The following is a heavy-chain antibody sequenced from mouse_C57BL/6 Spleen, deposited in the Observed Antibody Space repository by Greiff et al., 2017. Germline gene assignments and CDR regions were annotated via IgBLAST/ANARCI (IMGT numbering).Heavy chain of an antibody. D-gene: IGHD1-1*01. CDR1: GYAFSSSW. CDR2: IYPGDGDT. V-gene: IGHV1-82*01. CDR3: ASSYGRDFDY. J-gene: IGHJ2*01. Sequence: VQLQQSGPELVKPGASVKISCKASGYAFSSSWMNWVKQRPGKGLEWIGRIYPGDGDTNYNGKFKGKATLTADKSSSTAYMQLSSPTSEDSAVYFCASSYGRDFDYWGQGTTLTVSS.